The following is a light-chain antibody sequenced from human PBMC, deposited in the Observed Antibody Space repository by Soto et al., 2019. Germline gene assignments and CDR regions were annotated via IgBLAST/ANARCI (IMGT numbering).Light chain of an antibody. Sequence: IVLTQSPAALSVSPGERATLSCRASHSVSSNLAWYQQKPGQAPRLLMYGASTRASGIPARFSGSGSGTEFTLTISSLQSEDFAIYYCQQYNNWPRTCGQGTKVEIK. CDR2: GAS. V-gene: IGKV3-15*01. CDR3: QQYNNWPRT. CDR1: HSVSSN. J-gene: IGKJ1*01.